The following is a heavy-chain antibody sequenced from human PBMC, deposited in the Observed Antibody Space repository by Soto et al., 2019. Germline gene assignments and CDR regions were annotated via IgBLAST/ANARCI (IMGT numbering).Heavy chain of an antibody. Sequence: GASVKVSCKASGYTFTSYGISWVREAAGQGLEWMGWISAYNGNTNYAQKLQGRVTMTTDTSTSTAYMELRSLRSDDTAVYYCARELYDFWSGSRVQMDVWGQGTTVTVSS. CDR2: ISAYNGNT. CDR1: GYTFTSYG. V-gene: IGHV1-18*04. J-gene: IGHJ6*02. CDR3: ARELYDFWSGSRVQMDV. D-gene: IGHD3-3*01.